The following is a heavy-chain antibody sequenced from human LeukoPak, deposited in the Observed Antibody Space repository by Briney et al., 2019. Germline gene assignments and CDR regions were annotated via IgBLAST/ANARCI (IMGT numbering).Heavy chain of an antibody. CDR1: GYTLTEFS. V-gene: IGHV1-24*01. D-gene: IGHD6-13*01. J-gene: IGHJ6*03. CDR2: FDPEDGET. CDR3: ARGAVAGRFSLRPTGAYYMDV. Sequence: LVASVTVSCKVSGYTLTEFSMHWVRQAPGKGREWMGGFDPEDGETIYAQEFQGRVTMTRDTSISTPYMDLSRLRSDDTAVYYCARGAVAGRFSLRPTGAYYMDVWGEGTTVTVSS.